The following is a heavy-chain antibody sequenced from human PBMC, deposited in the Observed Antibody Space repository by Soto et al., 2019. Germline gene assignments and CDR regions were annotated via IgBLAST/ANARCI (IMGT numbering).Heavy chain of an antibody. CDR2: IAQDGSQT. Sequence: EAQLVESGGGLVQPGGSLRLSCAASGFAFTTYWMGWVRQAPGRGLECLANIAQDGSQTYYVDSGKGRVTISRDNAKNSLYLQMNSLIAEDTALYYWATMRRGSPEDYGGLGTLVTVSS. V-gene: IGHV3-7*01. CDR3: ATMRRGSPEDY. J-gene: IGHJ4*02. D-gene: IGHD2-2*01. CDR1: GFAFTTYW.